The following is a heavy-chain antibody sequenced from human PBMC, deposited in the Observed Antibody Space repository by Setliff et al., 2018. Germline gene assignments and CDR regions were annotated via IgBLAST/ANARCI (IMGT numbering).Heavy chain of an antibody. D-gene: IGHD3-16*02. CDR2: ISGSGYTI. CDR3: ARDYPGPDH. V-gene: IGHV3-11*04. J-gene: IGHJ5*02. Sequence: LRLSCAASGSTFSDYYMSWIRQAPGKGLEWVSYISGSGYTIYYADSVKGRFTISRDNAKNSLYLQMNSLRGEDTAVYYCARDYPGPDHWGQGTLVTVSS. CDR1: GSTFSDYY.